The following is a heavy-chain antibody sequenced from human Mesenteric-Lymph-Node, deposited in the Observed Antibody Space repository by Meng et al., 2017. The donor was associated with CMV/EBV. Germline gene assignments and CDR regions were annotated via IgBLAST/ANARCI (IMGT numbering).Heavy chain of an antibody. V-gene: IGHV3-74*01. Sequence: GGSLRLSCAASGFTISNYGMHWVRQAPGKGLVWVSVIKTDGTTTVYADSVKGRFTISRDNPKNMLYLQMNSLRAEDTAVYYCGRAWRGGADYWGRGTLVTVSS. CDR3: GRAWRGGADY. D-gene: IGHD3-10*01. CDR2: IKTDGTTT. CDR1: GFTISNYG. J-gene: IGHJ4*02.